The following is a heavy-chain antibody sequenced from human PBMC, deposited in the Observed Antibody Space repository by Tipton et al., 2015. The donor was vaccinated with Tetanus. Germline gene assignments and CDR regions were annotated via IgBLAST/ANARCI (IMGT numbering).Heavy chain of an antibody. V-gene: IGHV4-39*01. D-gene: IGHD3-3*01. CDR3: ARHQSGYFTPFDY. Sequence: TLSLTCTVSGGSISSGGYYWSWIRQHPGKGLEWIGSIYESGDTYYIPSLKSRVTISVDTSKNQFPLNLNSMAAADTGVYYCARHQSGYFTPFDYWGQGNLVTVSS. CDR2: IYESGDT. J-gene: IGHJ4*02. CDR1: GGSISSGGYY.